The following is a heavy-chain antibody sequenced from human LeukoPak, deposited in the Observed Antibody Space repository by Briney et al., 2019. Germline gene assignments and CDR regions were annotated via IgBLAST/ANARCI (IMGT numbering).Heavy chain of an antibody. J-gene: IGHJ4*02. CDR2: ISGSGGIT. CDR3: AKVAHYYGSGSYYEYYFDY. CDR1: GFTFSSYA. V-gene: IGHV3-23*01. D-gene: IGHD3-10*01. Sequence: GGSLRLSCAASGFTFSSYAMSWVRQAPGKGLEWVSAISGSGGITYYADSVKGRFTISRDNSKNTLYLQMNNLIADDTSVYYCAKVAHYYGSGSYYEYYFDYWGQGTLVTVSS.